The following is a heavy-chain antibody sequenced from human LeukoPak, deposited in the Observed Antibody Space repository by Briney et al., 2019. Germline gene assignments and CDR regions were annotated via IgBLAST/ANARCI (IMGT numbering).Heavy chain of an antibody. J-gene: IGHJ4*02. Sequence: SETLSLTCTVSGGAINSGGYYWSWIRQHPGKGLEWIGYIYYSGSTYYNPSLKSRVTISLGTSRNQFSLKLSPVTAADTAVYYCARVAGYSYGQLDCWGQGALVTVSS. V-gene: IGHV4-31*03. D-gene: IGHD5-18*01. CDR3: ARVAGYSYGQLDC. CDR2: IYYSGST. CDR1: GGAINSGGYY.